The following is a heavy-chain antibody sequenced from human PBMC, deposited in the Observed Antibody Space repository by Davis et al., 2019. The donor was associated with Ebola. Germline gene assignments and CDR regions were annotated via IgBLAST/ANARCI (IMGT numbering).Heavy chain of an antibody. CDR3: ARSLPAAMYYYYGMDV. V-gene: IGHV4-34*01. J-gene: IGHJ6*02. D-gene: IGHD2-2*01. CDR2: INHSGST. Sequence: SETLSLTCAVYGGSFSGYYWSWIRQPPGKGLEWIGEINHSGSTYYNPSLKSRVTISVDTSKNQFSLKLSPVTAADTAVYYCARSLPAAMYYYYGMDVWGQGTTVTVSS. CDR1: GGSFSGYY.